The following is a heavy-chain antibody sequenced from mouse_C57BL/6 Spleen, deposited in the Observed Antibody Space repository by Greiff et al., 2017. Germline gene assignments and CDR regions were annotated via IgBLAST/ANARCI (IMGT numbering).Heavy chain of an antibody. CDR1: GYTFTGYW. CDR3: ARRGVYYYGSSYPVFDY. J-gene: IGHJ2*01. D-gene: IGHD1-1*01. V-gene: IGHV1-9*01. Sequence: QVQLQQSGAELMKPGASVKLSCKATGYTFTGYWIEWVKQRPGHGLEWIGEILPGSGSTNYNEKFKGKVTFTADTSSNTAYMQLSSLTTEDSAIYYCARRGVYYYGSSYPVFDYWGQGTTLTVSS. CDR2: ILPGSGST.